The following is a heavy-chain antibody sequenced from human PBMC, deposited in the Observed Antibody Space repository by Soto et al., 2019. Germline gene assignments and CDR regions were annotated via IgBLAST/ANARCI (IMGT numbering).Heavy chain of an antibody. CDR3: ARALGGPGTPYYYYYMDV. V-gene: IGHV3-23*01. J-gene: IGHJ6*03. Sequence: GGSMRLSCAASGFTFSSYAITWVRQAPGKGLEWVSTISGNGGSTFYTDSVKGRFTISRDNSKNTLNLQMNSLRAEDTAVYYCARALGGPGTPYYYYYMDVWGKGATVTVSS. D-gene: IGHD1-1*01. CDR2: ISGNGGST. CDR1: GFTFSSYA.